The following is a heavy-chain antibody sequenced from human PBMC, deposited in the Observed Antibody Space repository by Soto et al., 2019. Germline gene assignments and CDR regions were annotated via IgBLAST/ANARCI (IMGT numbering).Heavy chain of an antibody. V-gene: IGHV4-61*03. Sequence: QVQLQESGPGLVKPSETLSLTCTVSGGSVSSGSYYWSWIRQPPGKGLEWIGYIYYSGSTIYNPSLRSRVTISVDTSKNHFSLKLSSVTAADTAVYYCARFSRDFFDYWGQGTLVTVSS. J-gene: IGHJ4*02. CDR1: GGSVSSGSYY. CDR3: ARFSRDFFDY. CDR2: IYYSGST.